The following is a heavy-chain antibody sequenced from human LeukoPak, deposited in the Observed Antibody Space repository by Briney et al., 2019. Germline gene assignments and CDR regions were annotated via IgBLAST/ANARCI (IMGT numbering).Heavy chain of an antibody. CDR3: AKDTGYRSGTRCYSPSYFYYGMDV. Sequence: GGSLRLSCAASGLTFSSYGMHWVRQAPGKGLEWVAFIRSDGSNKYYADSMKGRFTISRDNSKNTLYLQMNSLRAEDTAVHYCAKDTGYRSGTRCYSPSYFYYGMDVWGQGTTVTVSS. CDR2: IRSDGSNK. J-gene: IGHJ6*02. V-gene: IGHV3-30*02. CDR1: GLTFSSYG. D-gene: IGHD2-15*01.